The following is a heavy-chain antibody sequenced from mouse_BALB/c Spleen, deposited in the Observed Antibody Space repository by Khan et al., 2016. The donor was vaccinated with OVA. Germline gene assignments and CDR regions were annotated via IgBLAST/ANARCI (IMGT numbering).Heavy chain of an antibody. Sequence: QIQLVQSGPELKKPGETVRISCKASGYTFTDHAMHWLKQAPGKDLKWMGWINTYTGEPTYTDDFKGRFAFSLETSAITAYLQINNLKNEDMATYFGAKGYWYFDVWGAGTTVTVSS. CDR3: AKGYWYFDV. CDR2: INTYTGEP. V-gene: IGHV9-1*02. J-gene: IGHJ1*01. CDR1: GYTFTDHA.